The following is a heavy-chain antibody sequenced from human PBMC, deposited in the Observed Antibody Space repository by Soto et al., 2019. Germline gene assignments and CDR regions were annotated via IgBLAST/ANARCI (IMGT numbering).Heavy chain of an antibody. CDR3: AREGYWDNSWGKLSHYGLDV. D-gene: IGHD3-16*01. CDR2: ISPYNDYT. CDR1: GYTFIRYG. J-gene: IGHJ6*02. V-gene: IGHV1-18*01. Sequence: QVQLVQSAAEVKKPGASVKVSCQASGYTFIRYGITWVRQAPGQGLEWMGWISPYNDYTIYAQKFQGRHTMCTDTTTRITYMAMRGLKSDGTAVYYCAREGYWDNSWGKLSHYGLDVWGQGTSVTVSS.